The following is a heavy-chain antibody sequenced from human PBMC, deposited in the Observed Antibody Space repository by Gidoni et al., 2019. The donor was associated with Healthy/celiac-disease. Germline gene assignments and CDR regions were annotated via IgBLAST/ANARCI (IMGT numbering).Heavy chain of an antibody. J-gene: IGHJ4*02. CDR3: ASGFRELLYGLGY. V-gene: IGHV1-69*02. CDR1: GGTFSSYT. CDR2: IIPILGIA. Sequence: QVQLVQSGAEVKKPGSSVTVSCKASGGTFSSYTISWVRQAPGQGLEWMGRIIPILGIANYAQKFQGRVTITADKSTSTAYMELSSLRSEDTAVYYCASGFRELLYGLGYWGQGTLVTVSS. D-gene: IGHD3-10*01.